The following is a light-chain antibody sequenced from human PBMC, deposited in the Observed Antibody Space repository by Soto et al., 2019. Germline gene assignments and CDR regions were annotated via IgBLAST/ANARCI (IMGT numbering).Light chain of an antibody. J-gene: IGLJ3*02. CDR1: TGAVTSGHY. Sequence: QAVVTQEPSLTVSPGGTVTLTCGSRTGAVTSGHYPYWFQQKPGQAPRTLIYDTTNKQSWTPARFSGSLLGGKAALTLSGAQPEDEAEYHCLLSYRDGRVVGGGTKLTVL. CDR3: LLSYRDGRV. V-gene: IGLV7-46*01. CDR2: DTT.